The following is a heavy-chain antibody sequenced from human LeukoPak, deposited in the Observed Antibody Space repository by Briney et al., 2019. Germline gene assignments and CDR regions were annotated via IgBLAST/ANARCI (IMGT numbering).Heavy chain of an antibody. Sequence: AAVKVSFKASRYTFTSYYMHWVRPAPGQGLEWMGIINPSGGSTSYAQKFQGRVTMSRDIATSTVYMELSSLRSEDTAVYYGARGCSSGWYERIDYWGQGTLVTVSS. J-gene: IGHJ4*02. V-gene: IGHV1-46*01. D-gene: IGHD6-19*01. CDR2: INPSGGST. CDR1: RYTFTSYY. CDR3: ARGCSSGWYERIDY.